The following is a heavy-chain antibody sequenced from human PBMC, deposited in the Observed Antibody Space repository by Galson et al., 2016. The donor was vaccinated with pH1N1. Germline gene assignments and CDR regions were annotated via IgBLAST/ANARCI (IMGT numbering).Heavy chain of an antibody. J-gene: IGHJ4*02. CDR3: ARSRDFSFDY. D-gene: IGHD4-11*01. CDR2: ISTDGNNV. V-gene: IGHV3-30*04. CDR1: GFTLSCCA. Sequence: SLRLSCAASGFTLSCCAMHWVRQAPGKGLEWVARISTDGNNVYYADSVKGRFTISRDSSNNTLYLQMNSLRTEDTAIYYCARSRDFSFDYWGQGALVTVAS.